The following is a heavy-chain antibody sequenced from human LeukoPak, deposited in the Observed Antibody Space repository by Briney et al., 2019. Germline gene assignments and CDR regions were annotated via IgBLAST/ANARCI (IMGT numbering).Heavy chain of an antibody. CDR3: ASASSGWYYFDY. V-gene: IGHV4-31*03. Sequence: PSETLSLTCTVSGDFISSGGYYWSWIRQHPGKGLEWIGYIYYSGSTYYNPSLKSRVTISVDTSKNQFSLKLSSVTAADTAVYYCASASSGWYYFDYWGQGTLVTVSS. D-gene: IGHD6-19*01. J-gene: IGHJ4*02. CDR1: GDFISSGGYY. CDR2: IYYSGST.